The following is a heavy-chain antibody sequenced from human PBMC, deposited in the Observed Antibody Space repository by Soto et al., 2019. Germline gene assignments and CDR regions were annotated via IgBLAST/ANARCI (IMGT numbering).Heavy chain of an antibody. CDR1: GGSISSSSYY. CDR3: ARLPSPSTIFSFYYGMDV. Sequence: QLQLQESGPGLVKPSETLSLTCTVSGGSISSSSYYWGWIRQPPGKGLEWIGSIYYSGSTYYNPSLESRVTISVDTSKNQFSLKLSSVTAADTAVYYCARLPSPSTIFSFYYGMDVWGQGTTVTVSS. D-gene: IGHD3-9*01. CDR2: IYYSGST. J-gene: IGHJ6*02. V-gene: IGHV4-39*01.